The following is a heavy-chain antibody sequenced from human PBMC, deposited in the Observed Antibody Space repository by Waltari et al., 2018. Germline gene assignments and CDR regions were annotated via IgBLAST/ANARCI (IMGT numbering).Heavy chain of an antibody. D-gene: IGHD5-12*01. CDR1: TFSSYA. CDR3: ATVGYSGYGNAFDI. V-gene: IGHV1-69*06. Sequence: TFSSYAISWVRQAPGQGLEWMGGIIPIFGTANYAQKFQGRVTMTEDTSTDTAYMELSSLRSEDTAVYYCATVGYSGYGNAFDIWGQGTMVTVSS. CDR2: IIPIFGTA. J-gene: IGHJ3*02.